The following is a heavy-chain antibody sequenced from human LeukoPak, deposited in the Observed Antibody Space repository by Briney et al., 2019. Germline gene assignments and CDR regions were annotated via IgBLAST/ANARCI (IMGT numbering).Heavy chain of an antibody. CDR2: VNHSGST. CDR1: RGSFNGYY. D-gene: IGHD2-8*01. Sequence: SETLSLTCAGYRGSFNGYYWSWIRQPPGKGLEWIGEVNHSGSTNYNPSLKSRVTVSVDTSKNQFSLKLSSVTAADTAVYYCARASYCTNGVCWWDYWGQGTLVTISS. J-gene: IGHJ4*02. CDR3: ARASYCTNGVCWWDY. V-gene: IGHV4-34*01.